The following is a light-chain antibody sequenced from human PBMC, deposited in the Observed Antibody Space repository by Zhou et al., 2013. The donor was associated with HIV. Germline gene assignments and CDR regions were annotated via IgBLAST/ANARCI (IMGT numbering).Light chain of an antibody. Sequence: EIVLTQSPVTLSLSPGERATLSCRASQSLSSYLAWYQQKPGQAPRLLIHDATNRATGIPARFSGSGSGTDFALTINRLEPEDFAVYYCHQSGSQYTFGQGTKLEV. CDR1: QSLSSY. J-gene: IGKJ2*01. CDR3: HQSGSQYT. V-gene: IGKV3-11*01. CDR2: DAT.